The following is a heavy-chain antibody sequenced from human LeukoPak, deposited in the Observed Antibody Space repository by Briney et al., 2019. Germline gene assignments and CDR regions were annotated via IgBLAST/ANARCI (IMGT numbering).Heavy chain of an antibody. D-gene: IGHD6-13*01. CDR2: INHSGST. V-gene: IGHV4-34*01. Sequence: SETLSLTCAVYGGSFSGYYWSWIRQPPGKGLEWIGEINHSGSTNYNPSLKSRVTISVDTSKNQFSLKLSSVTAADTVVYYCARGDPFRAGWFDPWGQGTLVTVSS. CDR1: GGSFSGYY. CDR3: ARGDPFRAGWFDP. J-gene: IGHJ5*02.